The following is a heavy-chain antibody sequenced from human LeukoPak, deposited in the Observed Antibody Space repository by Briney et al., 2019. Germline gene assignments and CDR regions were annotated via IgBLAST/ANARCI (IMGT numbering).Heavy chain of an antibody. D-gene: IGHD6-13*01. CDR2: IYYSGST. CDR3: ARHGGYTSPYLH. Sequence: PSETLSLTCTVSGGSISNYYLSWIRQPPGKGLEGIGYIYYSGSTNYNPSLKSRVTISVDTSKNQFSLKLSSATAADTAVYYCARHGGYTSPYLHWGQGTLVTVSS. J-gene: IGHJ1*01. V-gene: IGHV4-59*08. CDR1: GGSISNYY.